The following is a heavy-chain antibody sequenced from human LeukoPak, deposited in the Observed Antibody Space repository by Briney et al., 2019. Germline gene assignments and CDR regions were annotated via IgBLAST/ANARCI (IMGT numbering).Heavy chain of an antibody. Sequence: PGGSLRLSCAASGFTFSNYAMSWVRQAPGKGLEWVSTISGSGGSTYYADSVKGQFTISRDNSKNTLYLQMNSLRAEDTAVYYCAKDMAAYYYASGNIDYWGQGTLVTVSS. V-gene: IGHV3-23*01. D-gene: IGHD3-10*01. CDR2: ISGSGGST. CDR1: GFTFSNYA. CDR3: AKDMAAYYYASGNIDY. J-gene: IGHJ4*02.